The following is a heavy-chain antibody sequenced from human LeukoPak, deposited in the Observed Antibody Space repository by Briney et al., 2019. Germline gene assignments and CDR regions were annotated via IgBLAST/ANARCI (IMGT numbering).Heavy chain of an antibody. CDR3: ARQYYYGSGSYFYY. CDR1: GGTFSSYA. V-gene: IGHV1-69*04. D-gene: IGHD3-10*01. CDR2: IIPILGIA. Sequence: GASVKVSCKASGGTFSSYAISWVRQAPGQGLEWMGRIIPILGIANYAQKFQGRVTITADKSTSTAYMELSSLRSEDTAVYYCARQYYYGSGSYFYYWGQGTLVTVSS. J-gene: IGHJ4*02.